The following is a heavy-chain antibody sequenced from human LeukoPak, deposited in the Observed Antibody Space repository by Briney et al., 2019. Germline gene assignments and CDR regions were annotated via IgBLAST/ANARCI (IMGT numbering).Heavy chain of an antibody. CDR3: ATETYGSGSYHFDY. CDR2: ISAYNGNT. CDR1: GYTFTSYG. D-gene: IGHD3-10*01. J-gene: IGHJ4*02. V-gene: IGHV1-18*01. Sequence: GASVKVSCKASGYTFTSYGISWVRQAPGQGLEWMGWISAYNGNTNYAQKLQGRVTMTTDTSTSTAYMELRSLRSEDTAVYYCATETYGSGSYHFDYWGQGTLVTVSS.